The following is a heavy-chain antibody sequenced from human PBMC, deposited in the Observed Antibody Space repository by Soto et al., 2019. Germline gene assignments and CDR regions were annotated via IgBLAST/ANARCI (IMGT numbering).Heavy chain of an antibody. CDR3: ARDQLEGNWFDP. Sequence: QLQLQESDSGLVRPSQTLSLTCAVSGGSISSGGYSWNWIRQPPGKGLEWIGYIYHSGSTLYNPSLKSRVTISVDKSKNQFSLKLSSVTAADTAVYYCARDQLEGNWFDPWGRGTLVTVSS. V-gene: IGHV4-30-2*01. D-gene: IGHD1-1*01. CDR1: GGSISSGGYS. J-gene: IGHJ5*02. CDR2: IYHSGST.